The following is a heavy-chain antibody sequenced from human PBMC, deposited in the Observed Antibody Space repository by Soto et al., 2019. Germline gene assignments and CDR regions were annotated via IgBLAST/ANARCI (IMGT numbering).Heavy chain of an antibody. CDR2: INSDGSST. J-gene: IGHJ6*02. CDR3: ARATYYYYYGMDV. CDR1: GFTFSSYW. V-gene: IGHV3-74*01. Sequence: GGSLRLSCAATGFTFSSYWMNWVRQAPGKGLVWVSRINSDGSSTSYADYVKGRFTISRDNAKNTLYLQMNSLRAEDTAVYYCARATYYYYYGMDVWGPGTTVTVSS.